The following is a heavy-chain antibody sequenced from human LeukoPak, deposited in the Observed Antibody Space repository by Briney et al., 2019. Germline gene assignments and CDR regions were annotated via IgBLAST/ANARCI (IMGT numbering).Heavy chain of an antibody. CDR3: ARGSVKQWLARDWFDP. CDR1: GFTFSSYG. J-gene: IGHJ5*02. D-gene: IGHD6-19*01. V-gene: IGHV3-33*01. CDR2: IWYDGSNK. Sequence: GRSLRLSCAASGFTFSSYGMQWVRQAPGKGLEWVAVIWYDGSNKYYADSVRGRFTISRDNSKNTLYLQMNSLTAEDTAVYYCARGSVKQWLARDWFDPWGQGTLVTISS.